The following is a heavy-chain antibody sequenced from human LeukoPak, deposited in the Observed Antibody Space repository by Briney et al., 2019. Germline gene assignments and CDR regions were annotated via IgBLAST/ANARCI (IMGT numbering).Heavy chain of an antibody. CDR2: ITTSDGNT. Sequence: GSLRLSCAASGFTFSSYTMSWVRQAPGKGLEWVSTITTSDGNTYYADSVKGRFTVSRDNSKNTLFLQMNSLRAEDTAVYYCAKKGATTGDFDYWGQGTLVTVSS. CDR3: AKKGATTGDFDY. J-gene: IGHJ4*02. CDR1: GFTFSSYT. V-gene: IGHV3-23*01. D-gene: IGHD1-26*01.